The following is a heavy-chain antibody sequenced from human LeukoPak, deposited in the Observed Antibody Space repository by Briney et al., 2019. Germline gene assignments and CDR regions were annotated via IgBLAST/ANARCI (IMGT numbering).Heavy chain of an antibody. CDR3: ARGQWLPVFDF. CDR1: GGSISSGGYY. J-gene: IGHJ4*02. D-gene: IGHD3-22*01. Sequence: PSEILSLTCTVSGGSISSGGYYWSWIRQPPGKGLEWIGYIYHSGSTYYNPSLKSRVTISVDRSKNQFSLKLSSVTAADTAVYYCARGQWLPVFDFWGQGTLVTVSS. V-gene: IGHV4-30-2*01. CDR2: IYHSGST.